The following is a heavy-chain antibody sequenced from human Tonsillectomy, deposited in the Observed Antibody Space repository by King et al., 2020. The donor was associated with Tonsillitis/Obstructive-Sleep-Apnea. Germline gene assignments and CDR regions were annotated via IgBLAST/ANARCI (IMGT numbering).Heavy chain of an antibody. V-gene: IGHV3-23*04. D-gene: IGHD3-10*01. CDR2: ISGSGATT. CDR3: AKISSWEFLRYLDY. CDR1: GFTFSTYA. Sequence: VQLVESGGLLLQPGGSLRLSCAASGFTFSTYAMSCVRQAPGKGLEWVSSISGSGATTFYADSVKGQFTISRDNSKNTLYLQMNTLRAEDTAIYYCAKISSWEFLRYLDYWGQGTLVTVYS. J-gene: IGHJ4*02.